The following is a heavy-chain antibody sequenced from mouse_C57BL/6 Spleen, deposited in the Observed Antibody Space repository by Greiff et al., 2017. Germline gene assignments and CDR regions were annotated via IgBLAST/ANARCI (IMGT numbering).Heavy chain of an antibody. Sequence: ESGPGLVKPSQSLSLTCSVTGYSITSGYYWNWIRQFPGNKLEWMGYISYDGSNNYNPSLKNRISITRDTSKNQFFLKLNSVTTEDTATYYCARDIAGSLDYWGQGTTLTVSS. CDR1: GYSITSGYY. J-gene: IGHJ2*01. D-gene: IGHD4-1*01. CDR3: ARDIAGSLDY. CDR2: ISYDGSN. V-gene: IGHV3-6*01.